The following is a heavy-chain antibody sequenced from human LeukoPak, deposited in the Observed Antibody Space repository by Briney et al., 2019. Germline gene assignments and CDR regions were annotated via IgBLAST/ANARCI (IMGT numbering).Heavy chain of an antibody. Sequence: PSETLSLTCTVSGGSISSYYWSWIRQPPGKGLEWIGYIYYSGSTNYNPSRKSRVTISVDTSKNQFSLKLSSVTAADTAVYYCARGDYDILTYYFDYWGQGTLVTVSS. CDR3: ARGDYDILTYYFDY. D-gene: IGHD3-9*01. CDR1: GGSISSYY. J-gene: IGHJ4*02. CDR2: IYYSGST. V-gene: IGHV4-59*01.